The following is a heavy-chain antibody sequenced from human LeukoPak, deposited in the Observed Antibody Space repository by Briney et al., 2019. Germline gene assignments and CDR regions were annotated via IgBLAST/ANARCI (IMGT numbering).Heavy chain of an antibody. J-gene: IGHJ4*02. CDR2: ITGSGTNR. D-gene: IGHD3-9*01. CDR3: VIWGDYDVLTGYYVPDY. CDR1: GFTFSNYA. Sequence: GASLRLSCVASGFTFSNYAMSWVRQAPGKGLEWVSAITGSGTNRYYADSLKGRFTTSRDNSKNTVFLQMDSLRHEDTAIYYCVIWGDYDVLTGYYVPDYWGQGTLVTVAS. V-gene: IGHV3-23*01.